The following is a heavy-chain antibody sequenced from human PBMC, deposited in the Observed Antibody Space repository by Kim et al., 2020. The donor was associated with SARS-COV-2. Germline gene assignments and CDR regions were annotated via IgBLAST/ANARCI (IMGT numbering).Heavy chain of an antibody. D-gene: IGHD2-15*01. CDR1: GGSISSYY. J-gene: IGHJ4*02. Sequence: SETLSLTCTVSGGSISSYYWSWIRQPPGKGLEWIGYIYYSGSTNYNPSLKSRVTISVDTSKNQFSLKLSSVTAADTAVYYCARDIGPYYFDYWGQGTLVTVSS. V-gene: IGHV4-59*13. CDR2: IYYSGST. CDR3: ARDIGPYYFDY.